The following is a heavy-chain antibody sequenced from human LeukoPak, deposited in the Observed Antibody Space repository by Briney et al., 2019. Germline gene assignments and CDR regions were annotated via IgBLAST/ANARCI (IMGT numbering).Heavy chain of an antibody. CDR3: ARGYFDWLNWFDP. V-gene: IGHV1-2*02. D-gene: IGHD3-9*01. J-gene: IGHJ5*02. CDR1: GYTFTGYY. Sequence: ASVKVSCTASGYTFTGYYMHWVRQAPGQGLEWMGWSNPNSGGTNYAQKFQGRVTMTRDTSISTAYMELSRLRSDDTAVYYCARGYFDWLNWFDPWGQGTLVTVSS. CDR2: SNPNSGGT.